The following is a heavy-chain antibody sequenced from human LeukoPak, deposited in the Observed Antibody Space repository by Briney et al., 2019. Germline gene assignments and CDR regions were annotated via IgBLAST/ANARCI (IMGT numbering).Heavy chain of an antibody. Sequence: GGSLRLTCAASGFTFSSYSMNWVRQAAGKGLEWVSSISSSSSDIYYADSVKGRFTISRDNANISLYLQMNSLRADDTAVYYCARGALGSGWYNWFDSWGQGTLVTVSS. D-gene: IGHD6-19*01. CDR2: ISSSSSDI. CDR3: ARGALGSGWYNWFDS. J-gene: IGHJ5*01. CDR1: GFTFSSYS. V-gene: IGHV3-21*01.